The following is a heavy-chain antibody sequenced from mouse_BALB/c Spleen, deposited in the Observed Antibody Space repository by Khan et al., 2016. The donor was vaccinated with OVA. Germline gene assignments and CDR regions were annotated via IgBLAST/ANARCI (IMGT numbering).Heavy chain of an antibody. CDR2: ISYSGRT. Sequence: EVQLQESGPGLVKPSQSLSLTCTVTGYSITSDYAWNWIRQFPGNKLEWMGYISYSGRTSYNPSLKSRISITRDTSKNQFFLQLNSVTTEDTATYDCARAVTITTVVATDFDYWGQGTTLTVSS. V-gene: IGHV3-2*02. CDR1: GYSITSDYA. CDR3: ARAVTITTVVATDFDY. D-gene: IGHD1-1*01. J-gene: IGHJ2*01.